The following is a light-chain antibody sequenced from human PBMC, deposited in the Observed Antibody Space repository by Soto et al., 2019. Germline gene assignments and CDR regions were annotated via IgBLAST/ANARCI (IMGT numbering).Light chain of an antibody. CDR2: DAS. CDR3: QQSYSTPH. Sequence: GDRVTITCRASQSISSWLAWYQQKPGKAPKFLIYDASSLESGVPSRFSGSGSGTEFTLTISSLQPEDFATYYCQQSYSTPHFGQGARLEIK. J-gene: IGKJ5*01. V-gene: IGKV1-5*01. CDR1: QSISSW.